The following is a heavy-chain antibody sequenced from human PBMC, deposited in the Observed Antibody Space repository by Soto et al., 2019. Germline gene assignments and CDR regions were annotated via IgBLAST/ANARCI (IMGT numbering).Heavy chain of an antibody. CDR3: ARIRGWGWLGPNDY. D-gene: IGHD3-10*01. CDR2: IFSNDAK. J-gene: IGHJ4*02. Sequence: QVTLKKSGPVLVKPTETLTLTCTVSGFSLSNARMSVSWIHQPPGKALEWLAHIFSNDAKPYSASLKSRLTISKDTSKSQVVLTMTNMDPVDTATYYCARIRGWGWLGPNDYWGQGTLVTVSS. V-gene: IGHV2-26*01. CDR1: GFSLSNARMS.